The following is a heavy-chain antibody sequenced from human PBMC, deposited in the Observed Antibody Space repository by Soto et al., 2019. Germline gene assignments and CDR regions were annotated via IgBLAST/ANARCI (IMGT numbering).Heavy chain of an antibody. V-gene: IGHV3-21*01. CDR3: ARDRSWITGTTPIDY. CDR2: ISSSSSYK. Sequence: GGSLRLSCAASGFTFSSYSMNWVRQAPEKGLEWVSSISSSSSYKYYADSVKGRFTISRDNAKNSLYLQMNSLRAEATAVYYCARDRSWITGTTPIDYWGQGTLVTVSS. D-gene: IGHD1-20*01. CDR1: GFTFSSYS. J-gene: IGHJ4*02.